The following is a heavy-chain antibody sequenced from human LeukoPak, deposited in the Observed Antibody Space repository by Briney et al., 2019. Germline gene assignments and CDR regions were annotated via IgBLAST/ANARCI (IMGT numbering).Heavy chain of an antibody. CDR3: ARGRSYNAWPAVY. CDR1: GFTFSSHS. V-gene: IGHV3-21*06. Sequence: PGGSLRLSCAASGFTFSSHSLSWVRQAPGKGLEWVSSINSAGDDRYYADSLRGRFTVSRDNPENSLYPQINSLRVEDTAVHYCARGRSYNAWPAVYWGQGTLVTVSS. J-gene: IGHJ4*02. CDR2: INSAGDDR. D-gene: IGHD5-24*01.